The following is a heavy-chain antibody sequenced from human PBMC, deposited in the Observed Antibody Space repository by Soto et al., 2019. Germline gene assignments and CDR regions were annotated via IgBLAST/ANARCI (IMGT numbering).Heavy chain of an antibody. CDR2: IYYSGST. Sequence: QLQLQESGPGLVKPSETLSLTCPVSGGSISSSSYYWGWIRQPPGKGLEWIGSIYYSGSTYYNPSLKSRVTISVDTSKNQFSLKLSSVTGADTAVYYCARQDSSSWDFDYWGQGTLVTVSS. V-gene: IGHV4-39*01. CDR1: GGSISSSSYY. J-gene: IGHJ4*02. CDR3: ARQDSSSWDFDY. D-gene: IGHD6-13*01.